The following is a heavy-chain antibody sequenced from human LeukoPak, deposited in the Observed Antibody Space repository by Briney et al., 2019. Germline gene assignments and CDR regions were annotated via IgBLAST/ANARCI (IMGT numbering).Heavy chain of an antibody. V-gene: IGHV1-2*02. CDR3: ARDRRIVVVTAIRWFDP. CDR2: INPNSGGT. J-gene: IGHJ5*02. Sequence: GASVKVSCKASGYTSTGYYMHWVRQAPGQGLEWMGWINPNSGGTNYAQKFQGRVTMTRDTSISTAYMELSRLRSDDTAVYYCARDRRIVVVTAIRWFDPWGQGTLVTVSS. CDR1: GYTSTGYY. D-gene: IGHD2-21*02.